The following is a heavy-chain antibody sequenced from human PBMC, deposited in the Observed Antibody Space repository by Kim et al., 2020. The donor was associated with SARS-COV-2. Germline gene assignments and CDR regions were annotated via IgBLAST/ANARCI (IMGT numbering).Heavy chain of an antibody. J-gene: IGHJ4*02. D-gene: IGHD2-15*01. CDR2: IYYSGST. V-gene: IGHV4-59*08. CDR1: GGSISSYY. Sequence: SETLSLTCTVSGGSISSYYWSWIRQPPGKGLEWIGYIYYSGSTNYNPSLKSRVTISVDTSKNQFSLKLSSVTAADTAVYYCAGYCSGGSCYTGGLDYLGQGTLVTVSS. CDR3: AGYCSGGSCYTGGLDY.